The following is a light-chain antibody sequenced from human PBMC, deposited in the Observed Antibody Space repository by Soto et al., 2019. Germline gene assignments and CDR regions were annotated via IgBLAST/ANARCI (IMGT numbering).Light chain of an antibody. CDR2: DAS. V-gene: IGKV3-11*01. CDR3: QQRSNRFT. Sequence: EIVLTQSPATLSLSPGERATLSCRASQSVSSYLAWYQQKPGQAPRLLIYDASNRATGTPARFSGSGSGTDFTLTISSLEPEDFAVYYCQQRSNRFTFGPGTKVDIK. J-gene: IGKJ3*01. CDR1: QSVSSY.